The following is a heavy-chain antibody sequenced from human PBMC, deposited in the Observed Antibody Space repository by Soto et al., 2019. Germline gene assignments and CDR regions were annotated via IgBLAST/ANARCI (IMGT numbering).Heavy chain of an antibody. D-gene: IGHD6-19*01. CDR1: GFTFSNYA. CDR2: ITRSGST. Sequence: GGSLRLSCAASGFTFSNYAVSWVRQAPGKGLEWVSAITRSGSTFYVDSVRGRFTISRDNSKNTLYLQMNSLRAEDTALYYCAKETGFSSGYFDFWGRGTLVTVSS. CDR3: AKETGFSSGYFDF. J-gene: IGHJ4*02. V-gene: IGHV3-23*01.